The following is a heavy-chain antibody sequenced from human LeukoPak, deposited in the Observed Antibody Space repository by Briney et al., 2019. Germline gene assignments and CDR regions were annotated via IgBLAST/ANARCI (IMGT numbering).Heavy chain of an antibody. CDR1: GFTFSSYS. CDR3: ASYGYRSNSNDY. Sequence: GGSLRLSCAASGFTFSSYSMNWVRQAPGKGLEWVSSISSSSSYIYYADSVKGRFTISRDNAKNSPYLQMNSLRAEDTAVYYCASYGYRSNSNDYWGQGTLVTVSS. D-gene: IGHD6-25*01. V-gene: IGHV3-21*01. J-gene: IGHJ4*02. CDR2: ISSSSSYI.